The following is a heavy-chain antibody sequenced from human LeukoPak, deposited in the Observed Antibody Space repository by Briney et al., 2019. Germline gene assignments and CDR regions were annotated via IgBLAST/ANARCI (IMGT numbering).Heavy chain of an antibody. Sequence: GGSLRLSCAASGFTFSSYAMSWVRQAPGKGLEWVSAISDSGRSTYYADSVKGRFTISRDKSKSTLYLQMNSLRAEDTAVYYCAKVRDGYNNFDYWGQGTLVTVSS. CDR1: GFTFSSYA. V-gene: IGHV3-23*01. J-gene: IGHJ4*02. CDR2: ISDSGRST. D-gene: IGHD5-24*01. CDR3: AKVRDGYNNFDY.